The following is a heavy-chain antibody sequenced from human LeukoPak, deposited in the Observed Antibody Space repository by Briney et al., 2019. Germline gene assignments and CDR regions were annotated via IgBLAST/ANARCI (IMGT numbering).Heavy chain of an antibody. CDR1: GFTFSSYA. Sequence: GGSLRLSCAASGFTFSSYAMHWVRQAPDKGLEWVAVIWYDGSNKYYADSVKGRFTISRDNSKNTLYLQMNSLRAEDTAVYYCVKGQSEENPDDAFDIWGQGTMVTVSS. V-gene: IGHV3-33*08. J-gene: IGHJ3*02. D-gene: IGHD5-24*01. CDR3: VKGQSEENPDDAFDI. CDR2: IWYDGSNK.